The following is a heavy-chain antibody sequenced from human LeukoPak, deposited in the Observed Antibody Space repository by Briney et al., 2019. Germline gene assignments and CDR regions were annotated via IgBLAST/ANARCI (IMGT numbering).Heavy chain of an antibody. CDR1: GFTFSSYE. CDR2: ISSSGSTI. J-gene: IGHJ4*02. D-gene: IGHD4-23*01. V-gene: IGHV3-48*03. Sequence: PGGSLRLSCAASGFTFSSYEMNWVRQAPGKGLEWVSYISSSGSTIYYADSVKGRFTISRDNAKNSLYLQMNSLRAEDTAVYYCARRGAGYGGNPIDYWGQGTLVTVPS. CDR3: ARRGAGYGGNPIDY.